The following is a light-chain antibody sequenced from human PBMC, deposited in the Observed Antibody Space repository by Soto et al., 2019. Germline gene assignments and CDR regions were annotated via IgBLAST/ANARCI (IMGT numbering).Light chain of an antibody. CDR3: HQYGSSPRT. CDR2: GAS. CDR1: QSVSSNY. Sequence: EIVLTQSPGTLSLSPGERATLSCRASQSVSSNYLTWYQQKPGRAPRLLIYGASSRATGIPDRFSGSGSGTDFTLTISRMEPEDFAVYYCHQYGSSPRTFGQGTKLEIK. J-gene: IGKJ2*01. V-gene: IGKV3-20*01.